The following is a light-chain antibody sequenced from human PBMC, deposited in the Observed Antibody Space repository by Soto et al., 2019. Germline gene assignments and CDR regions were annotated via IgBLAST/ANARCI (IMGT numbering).Light chain of an antibody. J-gene: IGLJ1*01. Sequence: QSVLCELASGPASPGPSHTSSCTGTNSDAWGYYSVSWYPQPPGKAPRLMSCEVANRPSEVSDRISGSRSGTAASLSISGLQAEDEADYFCSSYTTRITPVFGTGTTVTVL. CDR1: NSDAWGYYS. CDR2: EVA. V-gene: IGLV2-14*01. CDR3: SSYTTRITPV.